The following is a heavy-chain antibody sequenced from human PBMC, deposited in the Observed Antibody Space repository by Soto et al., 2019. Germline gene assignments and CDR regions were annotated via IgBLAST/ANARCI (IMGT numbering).Heavy chain of an antibody. V-gene: IGHV1-2*02. CDR3: VRNMDYYYGPGSGNGHGF. Sequence: QVQLVQSGAEMKEPGDSVRVSCKASGYTFTSYYIHWVRQAPGQGLEWMGWINPKFGDTTYAQDLQGRVSMTRDMSISAVYMELSRLTSDDTAIYYCVRNMDYYYGPGSGNGHGFWGQGTTVTVFS. D-gene: IGHD3-10*01. CDR2: INPKFGDT. J-gene: IGHJ6*02. CDR1: GYTFTSYY.